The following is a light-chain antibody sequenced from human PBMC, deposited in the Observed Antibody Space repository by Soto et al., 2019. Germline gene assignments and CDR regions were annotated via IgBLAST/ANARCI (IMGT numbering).Light chain of an antibody. J-gene: IGKJ1*01. CDR3: QQYNSYSLWT. Sequence: DIQMTQSPSTLSASFGDRVSFTCRASHYISMWLACYQQKPGKAPKLLIYDASSLESGVPSRFSGSGSGTEFTLTISSLQPDDFATYYCQQYNSYSLWTFGQGTKVDIK. V-gene: IGKV1-5*01. CDR1: HYISMW. CDR2: DAS.